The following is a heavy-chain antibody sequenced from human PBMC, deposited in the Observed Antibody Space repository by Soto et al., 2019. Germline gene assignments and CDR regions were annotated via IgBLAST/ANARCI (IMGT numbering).Heavy chain of an antibody. CDR3: ARQSRSFDY. CDR2: IYYSGST. Sequence: PSETLSLTCTVSGGSISSGGYYWGWIRQPPGKGLEWIGSIYYSGSTYYNPSLKSRVTISVDTSKNQFSLKLSSVTAADTAVYYCARQSRSFDYWGQGTLVTVSS. CDR1: GGSISSGGYY. V-gene: IGHV4-39*01. J-gene: IGHJ4*02.